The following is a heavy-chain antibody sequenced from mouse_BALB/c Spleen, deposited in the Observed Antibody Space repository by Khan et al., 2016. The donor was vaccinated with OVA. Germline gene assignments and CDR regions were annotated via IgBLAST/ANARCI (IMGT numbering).Heavy chain of an antibody. Sequence: QVQLKQSGAELARPGASVKLSCKASGYTFTDYYINWVKQRTGQGLEWIGELSPGSGDIYYNEKFKGKATLTADKSSSTAYMQLSSLTSEDSAVYFCARRNYFGYTVAYWGHGTLVTVSA. CDR3: ARRNYFGYTVAY. CDR1: GYTFTDYY. J-gene: IGHJ3*01. CDR2: LSPGSGDI. V-gene: IGHV1-77*01. D-gene: IGHD1-2*01.